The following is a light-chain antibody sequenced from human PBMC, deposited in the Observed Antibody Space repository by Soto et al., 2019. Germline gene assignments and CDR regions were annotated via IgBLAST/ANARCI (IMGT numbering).Light chain of an antibody. CDR2: DAS. Sequence: EIVLTQSPATLSLSPGERATLSCRASQSVSSYLAWYQQKPGQAPRLLIYDASTRATGIQARFRGSGSGTDFTLTISSLEPEDFTVYSCQQRSNWPLPFGQRTRLEIK. J-gene: IGKJ5*01. CDR3: QQRSNWPLP. V-gene: IGKV3-11*01. CDR1: QSVSSY.